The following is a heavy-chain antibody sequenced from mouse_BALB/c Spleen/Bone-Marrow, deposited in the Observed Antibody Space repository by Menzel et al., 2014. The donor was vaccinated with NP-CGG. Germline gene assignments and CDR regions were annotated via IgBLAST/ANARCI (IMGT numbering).Heavy chain of an antibody. Sequence: EVQGVESGPELVTPGASVKISCKASGYSFTGYFMNWMKQSHGKSLEWIGRINPYNGDPFYNQKFKGKATLTVDKSSSTAHMELLSLTSEDSAVYYCGRGNYDYDSWFGYWGQGTLVTVSA. CDR3: GRGNYDYDSWFGY. J-gene: IGHJ3*01. CDR2: INPYNGDP. V-gene: IGHV1-37*01. D-gene: IGHD2-4*01. CDR1: GYSFTGYF.